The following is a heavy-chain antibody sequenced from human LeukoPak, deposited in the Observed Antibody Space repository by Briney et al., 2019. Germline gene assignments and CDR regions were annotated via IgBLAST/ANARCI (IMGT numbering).Heavy chain of an antibody. Sequence: SETLSLTCTVSGGSINSYYWSWIRQPPGKGLEWIGYIYYSGSTNYSPSLKSRVTISVDTSKNQFSLRLSSVTAADTAVYYCASSGSFRQQLIKWGQGTLVTVSS. CDR1: GGSINSYY. CDR3: ASSGSFRQQLIK. D-gene: IGHD6-13*01. CDR2: IYYSGST. V-gene: IGHV4-59*01. J-gene: IGHJ4*02.